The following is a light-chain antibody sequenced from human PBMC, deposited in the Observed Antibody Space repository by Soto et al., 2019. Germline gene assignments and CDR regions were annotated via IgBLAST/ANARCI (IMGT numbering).Light chain of an antibody. J-gene: IGLJ7*01. CDR1: NIGIKI. V-gene: IGLV3-21*01. Sequence: SYELTQPPSVSVAPGKTASVACGGSNIGIKIVHWYQKKSGQAPVLVMYYDSDRPSGIPERFSGSNSGNTATLTISRVEAGDEADYYCQVWDISSGHVVFGGGTQLTVL. CDR2: YDS. CDR3: QVWDISSGHVV.